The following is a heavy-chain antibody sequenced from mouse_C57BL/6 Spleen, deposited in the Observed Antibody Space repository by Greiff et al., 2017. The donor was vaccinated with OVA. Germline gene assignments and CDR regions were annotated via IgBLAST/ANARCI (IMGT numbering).Heavy chain of an antibody. CDR3: ARERDYDCDWYFDV. D-gene: IGHD2-4*01. J-gene: IGHJ1*03. V-gene: IGHV1-81*01. CDR2: IYPRSGNT. CDR1: GYTFTSYG. Sequence: QVQLQQSGAELARPGASVKLSCKASGYTFTSYGISWVKQRTGQGLEWIGEIYPRSGNTYYNEKFKGKATLTADKSSSTAYMELRSLTSEDSAVYFCARERDYDCDWYFDVWGTGTTVTVSS.